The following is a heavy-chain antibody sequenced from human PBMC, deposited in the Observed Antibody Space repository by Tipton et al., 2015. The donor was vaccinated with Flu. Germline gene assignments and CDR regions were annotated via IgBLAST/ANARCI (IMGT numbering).Heavy chain of an antibody. D-gene: IGHD3-16*01. J-gene: IGHJ4*02. Sequence: GSLRLSCAASGFTFSSYEMNWVRQAPGKGLEWVSYITPSGVDKYYADSVRGRFTVSRDNAKNSLYLQIDSLRAEDTGMDYCARGFIRLCDYWGPGTLVTVS. CDR1: GFTFSSYE. CDR3: ARGFIRLCDY. CDR2: ITPSGVDK. V-gene: IGHV3-48*03.